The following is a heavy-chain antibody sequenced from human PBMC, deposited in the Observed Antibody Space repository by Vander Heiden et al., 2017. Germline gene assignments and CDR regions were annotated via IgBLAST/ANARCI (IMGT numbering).Heavy chain of an antibody. Sequence: QVQLVESGGGVVQPGRSLRVSCAASGYNFSRYGMHWVRQAPGKGLEWVAVIWYDGSKKYYAESVRGRFTISRDDSKNTLYLQMNSLRAEDTAVYYCARDPGTSYYYFDNWGQGTLVTVSS. CDR2: IWYDGSKK. CDR3: ARDPGTSYYYFDN. J-gene: IGHJ4*02. V-gene: IGHV3-33*01. CDR1: GYNFSRYG. D-gene: IGHD1-1*01.